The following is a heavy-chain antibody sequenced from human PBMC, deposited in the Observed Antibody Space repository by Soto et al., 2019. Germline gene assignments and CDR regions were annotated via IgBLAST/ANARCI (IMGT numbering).Heavy chain of an antibody. CDR1: GYTFSDYY. CDR3: ASHYDMWSGYLSPVDY. Sequence: VQLVESGGGLVQPGGSLRLSCAASGYTFSDYYMSWIRQAPGKGLEWISYIDTSGTKIYYADSVKGLFTITRDNAKNSLYLEMNSLRDEDTAVYYCASHYDMWSGYLSPVDYWGQGTLVTVSS. J-gene: IGHJ4*02. V-gene: IGHV3-11*01. CDR2: IDTSGTKI. D-gene: IGHD3-3*01.